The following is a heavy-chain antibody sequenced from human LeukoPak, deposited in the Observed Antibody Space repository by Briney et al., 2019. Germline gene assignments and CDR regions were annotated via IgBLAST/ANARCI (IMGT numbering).Heavy chain of an antibody. J-gene: IGHJ4*02. V-gene: IGHV3-53*01. D-gene: IGHD2-15*01. CDR1: GFTVSSNY. CDR2: ISGSGSA. Sequence: GGSLRLSCAASGFTVSSNYMSWVRQAPGKGLEWVSGISGSGSAYYADSVKGRFSIPRDKSKNTVYLQMDSLRAEDTAVYYCAKSGLNRFDYWGQGALVTVSS. CDR3: AKSGLNRFDY.